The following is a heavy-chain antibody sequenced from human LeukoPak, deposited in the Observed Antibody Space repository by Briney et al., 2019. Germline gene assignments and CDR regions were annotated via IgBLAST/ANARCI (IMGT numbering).Heavy chain of an antibody. D-gene: IGHD3-3*01. CDR3: ARDEGFGVVVYYYYGMDV. CDR1: GFTFSSYG. J-gene: IGHJ6*02. CDR2: IWYDGSNK. V-gene: IGHV3-33*01. Sequence: GRSLRLSCAASGFTFSSYGMHWVRQAPGKGLEWVAVIWYDGSNKYYADSVKGRFTISRDNSKNTLYLQMNSLRAEDTAVYYCARDEGFGVVVYYYYGMDVWGQGTTVTVSS.